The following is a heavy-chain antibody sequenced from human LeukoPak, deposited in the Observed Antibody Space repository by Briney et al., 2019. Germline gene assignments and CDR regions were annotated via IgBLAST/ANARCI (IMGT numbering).Heavy chain of an antibody. D-gene: IGHD3-9*01. V-gene: IGHV3-48*03. CDR2: ISSSGSTI. J-gene: IGHJ4*02. CDR1: GFTFSSYE. Sequence: GGSLRLSCAASGFTFSSYEMNWVRQAPGKGLEWVSYISSSGSTIYYADSVKGRFTISRDNAKNSLYLQMNSLRAEDTAVYYCARDEYYDILTGYYGGFDYWGQGTLVTVSS. CDR3: ARDEYYDILTGYYGGFDY.